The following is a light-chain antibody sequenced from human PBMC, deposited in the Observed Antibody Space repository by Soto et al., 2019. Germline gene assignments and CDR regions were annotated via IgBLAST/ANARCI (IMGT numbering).Light chain of an antibody. CDR2: ATS. CDR3: QQSYSTPT. V-gene: IGKV1-39*01. CDR1: QNVAHF. Sequence: DIQMTQSPSSLSASVGDRVTITCRASQNVAHFLNWYQQKPGKAPKLLIYATSSLHSGVPSRFSGSGSGTDFTLTITSLQPEDFGTYYCQQSYSTPTFGQGTRLEI. J-gene: IGKJ5*01.